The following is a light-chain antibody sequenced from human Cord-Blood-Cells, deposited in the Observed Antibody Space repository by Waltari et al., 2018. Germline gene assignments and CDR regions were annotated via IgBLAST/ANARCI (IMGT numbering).Light chain of an antibody. J-gene: IGLJ2*01. CDR2: EGS. V-gene: IGLV2-23*01. CDR3: CSYAGSSNVV. CDR1: SSDVGSCNF. Sequence: QSALTQPASVSGSPGQSITISCTGTSSDVGSCNFVSWYQQHPGKAPKLMIYEGSKRPSGVSNRFSGSKSGNTASLTISGLQAEDEADYYCCSYAGSSNVVFGGGTKLTVL.